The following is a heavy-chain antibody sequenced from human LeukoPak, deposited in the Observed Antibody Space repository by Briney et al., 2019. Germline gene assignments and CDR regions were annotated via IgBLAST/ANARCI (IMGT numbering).Heavy chain of an antibody. CDR3: ATDFRGYYDSSGYYSDY. CDR1: GYTLTELS. D-gene: IGHD3-22*01. CDR2: FDPEDGET. Sequence: ASVKVSCKVSGYTLTELSMHWVRQAPGKGLEWMGGFDPEDGETIYAQKFQGRVTMTEDTSTDTAYMELSSLRSEDTAVYYCATDFRGYYDSSGYYSDYWGQGTLVTASS. J-gene: IGHJ4*02. V-gene: IGHV1-24*01.